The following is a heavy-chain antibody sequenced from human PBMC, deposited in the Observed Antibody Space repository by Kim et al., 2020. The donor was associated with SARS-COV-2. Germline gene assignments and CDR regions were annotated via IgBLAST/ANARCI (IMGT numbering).Heavy chain of an antibody. CDR2: TYYRSKWYN. CDR1: GDSVSSNSAA. Sequence: SQTLSLTCAISGDSVSSNSAAWNWIRQSPSRGLVWLGRTYYRSKWYNDYAVSVKSRITINPDTSKNQFSLQLNSVTPEDTAVYYCARVHLKYSSSLPDAFDIWGQGTMVTVSS. CDR3: ARVHLKYSSSLPDAFDI. J-gene: IGHJ3*02. V-gene: IGHV6-1*01. D-gene: IGHD6-13*01.